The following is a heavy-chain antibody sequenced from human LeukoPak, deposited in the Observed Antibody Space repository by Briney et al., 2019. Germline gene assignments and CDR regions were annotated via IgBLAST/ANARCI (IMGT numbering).Heavy chain of an antibody. Sequence: GGSLRLSCEASGFTFDNYVMHWVRQAPGKGLEWVAFLRYDGITKFYADSVKGRFTISRDNSKNTLYLQMNSLRAEDTAVYYCARRAGAYSHPYDYWGQGTLVTVSS. V-gene: IGHV3-30*02. D-gene: IGHD4/OR15-4a*01. CDR2: LRYDGITK. J-gene: IGHJ4*02. CDR1: GFTFDNYV. CDR3: ARRAGAYSHPYDY.